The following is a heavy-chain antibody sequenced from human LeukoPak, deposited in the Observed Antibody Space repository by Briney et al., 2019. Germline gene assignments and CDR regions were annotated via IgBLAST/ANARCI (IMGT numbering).Heavy chain of an antibody. CDR3: ARDKTAATNHDAFDI. V-gene: IGHV1-46*01. CDR1: GYTFTSYY. J-gene: IGHJ3*02. Sequence: GASVKVSCKASGYTFTSYYMHWVRQAPGQGLEWMGINNPSGGSTTYAQKFQGRVTMTRDTSTSTVYMELSSLRSEDTAVYYCARDKTAATNHDAFDIWGQGTMVTVSS. CDR2: NNPSGGST. D-gene: IGHD6-13*01.